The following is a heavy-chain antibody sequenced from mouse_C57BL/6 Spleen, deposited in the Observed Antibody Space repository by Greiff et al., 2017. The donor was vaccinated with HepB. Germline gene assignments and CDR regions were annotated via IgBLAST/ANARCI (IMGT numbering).Heavy chain of an antibody. Sequence: EVHLVESGPELVKPGASVKISCKASGCSFTGYYMNWVKQSPEKSLEWIGEINPSTGGTTYNQKFKAKATLTVDKSSSTAYMQLKSLTSEDSAVYYCARDSSGPWFAYWGQGTLVTVSA. CDR3: ARDSSGPWFAY. V-gene: IGHV1-42*01. D-gene: IGHD3-2*02. J-gene: IGHJ3*01. CDR1: GCSFTGYY. CDR2: INPSTGGT.